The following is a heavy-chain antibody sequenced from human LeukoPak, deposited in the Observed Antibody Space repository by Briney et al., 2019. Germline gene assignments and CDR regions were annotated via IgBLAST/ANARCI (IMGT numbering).Heavy chain of an antibody. Sequence: GASVKVSCKASGYTFTNYYLHWVRQAPGQGLEWMGIINPNGGSTNYAQKFQGRVTMTRDMSTSTVYMELSSLRSEDTAMYYCARIRDGYNDAFDYWGQGTLLTISS. CDR1: GYTFTNYY. CDR3: ARIRDGYNDAFDY. D-gene: IGHD5-24*01. V-gene: IGHV1-46*01. J-gene: IGHJ4*02. CDR2: INPNGGST.